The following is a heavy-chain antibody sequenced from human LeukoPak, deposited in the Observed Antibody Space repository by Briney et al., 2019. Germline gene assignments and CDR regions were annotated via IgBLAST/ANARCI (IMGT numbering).Heavy chain of an antibody. D-gene: IGHD1-26*01. CDR1: GYSISSGYY. Sequence: SETLSLTCTVSGYSISSGYYWGWIRQPPGKGLEWIGSIYHSGSTYYNPSLKSRVTISVDTSKNQFSLKLSSVTAADTAVCYCARVIRRSPFDYWGQGTLVTVSS. J-gene: IGHJ4*02. CDR2: IYHSGST. CDR3: ARVIRRSPFDY. V-gene: IGHV4-38-2*02.